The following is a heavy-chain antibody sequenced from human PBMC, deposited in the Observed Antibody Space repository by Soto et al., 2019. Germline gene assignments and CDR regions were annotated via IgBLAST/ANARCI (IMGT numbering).Heavy chain of an antibody. Sequence: QVHLVESGGGVVQPGRSLRLSCVASGVSFSDSGMHWVRQAPGKGLEWVAAISYDGSNKYYADSVNDRFTISRDNSKNTLTLHMNSLRAEDKAVYYCAKSVRYCLGSSCSPEAFDVWGQGTLVSVSS. CDR2: ISYDGSNK. CDR1: GVSFSDSG. V-gene: IGHV3-30*18. CDR3: AKSVRYCLGSSCSPEAFDV. J-gene: IGHJ3*01. D-gene: IGHD2-15*01.